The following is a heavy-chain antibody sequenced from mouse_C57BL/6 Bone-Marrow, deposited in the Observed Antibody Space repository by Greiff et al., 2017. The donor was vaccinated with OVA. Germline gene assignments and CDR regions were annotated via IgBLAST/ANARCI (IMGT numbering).Heavy chain of an antibody. CDR3: ARRYYGNYWYFDV. D-gene: IGHD2-1*01. Sequence: VQLQQPGAELVKPGASVKMSCKASGYTFTSYWITWVKQRPGQGLEWIGDIYPGSGSTNYNEKFKSKATLTVDTSSSTAYMQLSGLTSEDSAVYYCARRYYGNYWYFDVWGTGTTVTVSS. CDR1: GYTFTSYW. CDR2: IYPGSGST. J-gene: IGHJ1*03. V-gene: IGHV1-55*01.